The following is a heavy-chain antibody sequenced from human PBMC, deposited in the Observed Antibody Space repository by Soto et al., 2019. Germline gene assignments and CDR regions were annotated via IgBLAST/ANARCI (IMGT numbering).Heavy chain of an antibody. J-gene: IGHJ4*02. V-gene: IGHV4-4*02. CDR1: GGSISSSSW. CDR2: IYHSGST. CDR3: ATQWLVRWGPQDY. Sequence: SETLSLTCAVSGGSISSSSWLSWFLQPPGKGLEWIGEIYHSGSTNYNPSLKSRVTISVDKSKNQFSLKLSSVTAADTAVYYCATQWLVRWGPQDYWGQGTLVTVS. D-gene: IGHD6-19*01.